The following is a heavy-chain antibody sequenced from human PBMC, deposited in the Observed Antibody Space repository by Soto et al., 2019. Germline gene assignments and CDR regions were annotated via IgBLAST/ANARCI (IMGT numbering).Heavy chain of an antibody. Sequence: SLRLSCAASGFTFTTAWINWVRQAPGKGLEWVSGINWKSGSIGYADSVKGRFTISRDNAKNSLYLQMNSLRVEDTALYFCAKDLGTRRGGGYWGQGTLVTVSS. J-gene: IGHJ4*02. CDR2: INWKSGSI. CDR1: GFTFTTAW. CDR3: AKDLGTRRGGGY. D-gene: IGHD3-16*01. V-gene: IGHV3-9*01.